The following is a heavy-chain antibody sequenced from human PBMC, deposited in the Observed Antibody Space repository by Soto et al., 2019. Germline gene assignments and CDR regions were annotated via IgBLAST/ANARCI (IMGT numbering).Heavy chain of an antibody. V-gene: IGHV4-59*01. D-gene: IGHD6-25*01. CDR3: ARDKSAAGTPQFHP. J-gene: IGHJ5*02. CDR1: GDSISSYY. CDR2: IYYSGST. Sequence: PSETLSLTCTVSGDSISSYYWNWTRQPPGKGLEWIGYIYYSGSTNYNPSLKSRVTISIDTSKNQFSLKLSSVTAADTAVYYCARDKSAAGTPQFHPWGQGTLVTVSS.